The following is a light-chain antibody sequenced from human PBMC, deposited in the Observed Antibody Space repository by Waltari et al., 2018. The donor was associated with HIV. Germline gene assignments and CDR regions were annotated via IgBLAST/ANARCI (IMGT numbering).Light chain of an antibody. Sequence: QSALTQPASVSGSPGQSITISCTGTSSDVGGYNSVAWNQQQPGKAPKRIIYDVSNRPAVVPYRFSGSKYGNTASLTISGLQAEDEADYYCKSKTSSSTPCVFGTGTKVTVL. CDR3: KSKTSSSTPCV. CDR1: SSDVGGYNS. J-gene: IGLJ1*01. V-gene: IGLV2-14*03. CDR2: DVS.